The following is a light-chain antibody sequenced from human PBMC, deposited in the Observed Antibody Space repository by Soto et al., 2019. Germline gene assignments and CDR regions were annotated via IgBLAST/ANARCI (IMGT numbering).Light chain of an antibody. J-gene: IGLJ2*01. Sequence: QSALTQPASVSGSPGQSITISCTGTSSDVGGYNYVSWYQQHPGKVPKLMIYEVFRRPSGISNRFSGSKSGNTASLTISGLQADDEADYYCCSYTTTSTYVFGGGTKLTDL. CDR1: SSDVGGYNY. CDR3: CSYTTTSTYV. V-gene: IGLV2-14*01. CDR2: EVF.